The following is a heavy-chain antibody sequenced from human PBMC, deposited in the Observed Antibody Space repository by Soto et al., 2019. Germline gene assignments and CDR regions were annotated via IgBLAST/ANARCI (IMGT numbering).Heavy chain of an antibody. CDR3: ARKRLHSSSWDYYYYYYGMDV. CDR1: GGSFSGYY. D-gene: IGHD6-13*01. J-gene: IGHJ6*02. Sequence: SETLSLTCAVYGGSFSGYYWIWIRQPPGKGLEWIGEINHSGSTDYNPSLKSRVTISVDTSKNQFSLKLSSVTAADTAVYYCARKRLHSSSWDYYYYYYGMDVWGQGTTVTVSS. CDR2: INHSGST. V-gene: IGHV4-34*01.